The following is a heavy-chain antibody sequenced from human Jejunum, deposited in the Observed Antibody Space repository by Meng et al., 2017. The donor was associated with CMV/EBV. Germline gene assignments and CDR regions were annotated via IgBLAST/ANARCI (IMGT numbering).Heavy chain of an antibody. V-gene: IGHV3-15*07. Sequence: SCVASDFTLNGAWMNWVRQAPGQGLEWVGRVKSASAGGAADAAAPVKGRFTVSRDDSRKTVHLQMDNLKIEDTAVYYCTTGWDQYFDFWGQGALVTVSS. J-gene: IGHJ4*02. CDR2: VKSASAGGAA. CDR1: DFTLNGAW. CDR3: TTGWDQYFDF. D-gene: IGHD1-26*01.